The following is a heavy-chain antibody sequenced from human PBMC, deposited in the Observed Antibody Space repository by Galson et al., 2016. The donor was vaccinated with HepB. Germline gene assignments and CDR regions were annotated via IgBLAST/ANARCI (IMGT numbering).Heavy chain of an antibody. D-gene: IGHD3-10*01. CDR2: IKSKSDGGTA. CDR3: TTYFYYAMDV. Sequence: FTFTNAWMSWVRQAPGKGLEWVGRIKSKSDGGTADYAAPVKDRFTISRDDSKDTLYLQMNSLKTEDTGVYYCTTYFYYAMDVWGQGTTVTVSS. V-gene: IGHV3-15*01. CDR1: FTFTNAW. J-gene: IGHJ6*02.